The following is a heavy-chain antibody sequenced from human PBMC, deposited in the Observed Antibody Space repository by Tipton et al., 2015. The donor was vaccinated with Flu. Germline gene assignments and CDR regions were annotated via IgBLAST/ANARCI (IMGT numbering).Heavy chain of an antibody. D-gene: IGHD3-3*01. CDR1: GFTFSSYE. V-gene: IGHV3-48*03. J-gene: IGHJ6*02. CDR2: ISSSGSTI. CDR3: ARGMSPTPIRRLLEWFAYYYYGMDV. Sequence: VQLVQSGGGLVQPGGSLRLSCAASGFTFSSYEMNWVRQAPGKGLEWVSYISSSGSTIYYADSVKGRFTISRDNAKNSLYLQMNSLRADDTAVYYCARGMSPTPIRRLLEWFAYYYYGMDVWGQGTTVTVSS.